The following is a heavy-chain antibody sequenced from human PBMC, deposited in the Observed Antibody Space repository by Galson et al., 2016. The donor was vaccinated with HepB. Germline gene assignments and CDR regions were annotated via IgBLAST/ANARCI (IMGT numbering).Heavy chain of an antibody. CDR1: GGSIDRTSYY. CDR2: IYHSGIS. V-gene: IGHV4-39*01. Sequence: SETLSLTCTVSGGSIDRTSYYWGWIRQPPGKGLEWIASIYHSGISYYNPTHRGRVTISVDTSSKEFSLNLRSVTDADTAMYYCARQFDLTEGNYFEYWGQGTLVTVSS. CDR3: ARQFDLTEGNYFEY. J-gene: IGHJ4*01. D-gene: IGHD1-14*01.